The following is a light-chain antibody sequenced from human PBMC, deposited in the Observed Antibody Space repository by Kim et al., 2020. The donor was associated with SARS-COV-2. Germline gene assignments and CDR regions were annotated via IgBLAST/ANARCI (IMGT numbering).Light chain of an antibody. CDR1: QSVSSNY. Sequence: EIVLTQSAGTLSLSPGERATLSCRASQSVSSNYLAWYQQKPGQAPRLLFYGASSRATGIPDRFSGSGSGTDFTLTISRLEPEDFAVYYCQHYGTSPFTFGPGTKVDIK. CDR3: QHYGTSPFT. V-gene: IGKV3-20*01. J-gene: IGKJ3*01. CDR2: GAS.